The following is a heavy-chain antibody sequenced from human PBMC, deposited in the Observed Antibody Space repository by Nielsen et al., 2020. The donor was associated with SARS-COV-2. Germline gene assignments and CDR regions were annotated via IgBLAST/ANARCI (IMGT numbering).Heavy chain of an antibody. D-gene: IGHD3-16*01. CDR2: IDPSDSYT. V-gene: IGHV5-10-1*01. J-gene: IGHJ4*02. CDR3: ARRGWGWHFDY. CDR1: GYSFTSYW. Sequence: GESLKISCKGSGYSFTSYWIGWVRQMPGKGLEWMGRIDPSDSYTNYSPSFQGHVTISADKSIGTAYLQWSSLKASDTAMYYCARRGWGWHFDYWGQGTLVTVSS.